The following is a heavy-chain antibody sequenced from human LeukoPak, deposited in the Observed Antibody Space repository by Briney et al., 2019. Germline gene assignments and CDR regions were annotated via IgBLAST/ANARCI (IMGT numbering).Heavy chain of an antibody. J-gene: IGHJ4*02. CDR1: GGSFSGYY. V-gene: IGHV4-34*01. CDR2: INHSGST. Sequence: SETLSLTCAVYGGSFSGYYWSWIRQPPGKGLEWIGEINHSGSTNYNPYLKSRVTISVDTSKSQFSLKLSSVTAADTAVYYCARLAGTYYYDSSGYSPIIYFDYWGQGTLVTVSS. CDR3: ARLAGTYYYDSSGYSPIIYFDY. D-gene: IGHD3-22*01.